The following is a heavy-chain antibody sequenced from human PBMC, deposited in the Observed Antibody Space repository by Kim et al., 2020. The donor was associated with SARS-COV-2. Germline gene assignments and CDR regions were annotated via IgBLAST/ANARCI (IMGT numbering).Heavy chain of an antibody. CDR1: GGSVSSGSYY. D-gene: IGHD4-17*01. J-gene: IGHJ4*02. Sequence: SETLSLTCTVSGGSVSSGSYYWSWIRQPPGKGLEWIGYIYYSGSTNYNPSLKSRVTISVETSKNQISLKLSSVTAADTAVYYGARGGVDYGDYYLDNWGQGTRVTVSS. CDR3: ARGGVDYGDYYLDN. V-gene: IGHV4-61*01. CDR2: IYYSGST.